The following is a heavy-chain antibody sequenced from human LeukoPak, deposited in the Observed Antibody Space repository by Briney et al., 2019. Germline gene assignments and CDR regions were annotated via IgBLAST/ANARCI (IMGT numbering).Heavy chain of an antibody. V-gene: IGHV3-23*01. Sequence: GGSLRLSCAASGFTFSNYAMSWVRQAPGKGREWVSGISDSGAFTYYAASLMGRFTISTDNSKNTLYLQMNSLRAEDTAVYYCANAPRGPDLGGQGTMAPVS. CDR1: GFTFSNYA. J-gene: IGHJ3*01. D-gene: IGHD3/OR15-3a*01. CDR2: ISDSGAFT. CDR3: ANAPRGPDL.